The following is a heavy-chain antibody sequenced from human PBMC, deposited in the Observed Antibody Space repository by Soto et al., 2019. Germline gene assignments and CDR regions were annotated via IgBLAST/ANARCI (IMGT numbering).Heavy chain of an antibody. D-gene: IGHD3-22*01. CDR1: GFTFSSYA. Sequence: GGSLRLSCAASGFTFSSYAMSWVRQAPGKGLEWVSAISGSGGSTYYADSVKGRFTISRDNSKNTLFLQMNSLRAEDTAVYYCAKGRSSSGYYYGYWGQGTLVTVSS. V-gene: IGHV3-23*01. CDR3: AKGRSSSGYYYGY. J-gene: IGHJ4*02. CDR2: ISGSGGST.